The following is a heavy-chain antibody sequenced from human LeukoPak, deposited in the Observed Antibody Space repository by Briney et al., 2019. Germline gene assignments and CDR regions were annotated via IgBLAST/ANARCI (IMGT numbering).Heavy chain of an antibody. CDR3: AKWYSSGCYEGEGHNWFDP. D-gene: IGHD6-19*01. J-gene: IGHJ5*02. Sequence: PGGSLRLSCAASGFTFSSYAVSWVRQAPGKGLEWVTAISGSGGSTYYADSVKGRFTISRDNSKNTLYLQMNSLRAEDTAVYYCAKWYSSGCYEGEGHNWFDPWGQGTLVTVSS. CDR1: GFTFSSYA. V-gene: IGHV3-23*01. CDR2: ISGSGGST.